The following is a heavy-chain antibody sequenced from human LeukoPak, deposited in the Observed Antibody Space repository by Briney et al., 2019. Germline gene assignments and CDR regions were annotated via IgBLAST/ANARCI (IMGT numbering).Heavy chain of an antibody. V-gene: IGHV4-4*09. CDR1: GGSISGYY. J-gene: IGHJ4*02. CDR3: ARTVAIAAAGFDY. Sequence: SETLSLTCTVSGGSISGYYWSWIRQPPGKGLEWIGYIYFSGSTKYNPSLKSRVTISVDTSKNQFSLKLSSVTAADTAVYYCARTVAIAAAGFDYWGQGTLVTVSS. D-gene: IGHD6-13*01. CDR2: IYFSGST.